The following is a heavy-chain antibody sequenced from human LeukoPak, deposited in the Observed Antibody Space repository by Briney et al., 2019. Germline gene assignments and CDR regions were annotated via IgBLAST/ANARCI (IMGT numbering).Heavy chain of an antibody. CDR3: ARSPLAYFDY. V-gene: IGHV4-59*04. CDR1: GGSISSYY. J-gene: IGHJ4*02. CDR2: IYYSGST. Sequence: PSETLSLTCTVSGGSISSYYWSWIRQPPGKGLEWIGYIYYSGSTYYNPSLKSRVTISVDTSKNQFSLKLSSVTAADTAVYYCARSPLAYFDYWGQGTLVTVSS.